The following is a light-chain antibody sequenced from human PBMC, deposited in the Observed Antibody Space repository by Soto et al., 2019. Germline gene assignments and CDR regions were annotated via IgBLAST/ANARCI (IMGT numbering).Light chain of an antibody. J-gene: IGKJ4*01. CDR2: SAS. Sequence: DIQMTQSPSSLSASVEDRVIITCRASQTVERWMAWYQQKPGKAPKLLIYSASTLQGGVPSRFSGSGSETEFSLTIRALQPEDFATYYCQQLSRYPLTFGGGTKVDIK. CDR3: QQLSRYPLT. CDR1: QTVERW. V-gene: IGKV1-9*01.